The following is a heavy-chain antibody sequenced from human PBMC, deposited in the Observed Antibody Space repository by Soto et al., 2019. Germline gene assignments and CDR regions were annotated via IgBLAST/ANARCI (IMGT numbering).Heavy chain of an antibody. D-gene: IGHD1-26*01. CDR3: AREKVGANDY. CDR1: GDSFTSYD. J-gene: IGHJ4*02. Sequence: ASVKVSCEACGDSFTSYDINWVRQATGQGLEWMGWMNPNSGNTGYAQKFQGRVTMTRNTSISTAYMELNSLRSEDTAVYYCAREKVGANDYWGQGTLVTVSS. CDR2: MNPNSGNT. V-gene: IGHV1-8*01.